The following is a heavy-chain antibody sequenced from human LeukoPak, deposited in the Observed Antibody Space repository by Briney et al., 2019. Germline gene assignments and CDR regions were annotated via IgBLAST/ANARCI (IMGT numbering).Heavy chain of an antibody. V-gene: IGHV4-59*08. Sequence: SGTLSPPRRVSGGPLSSYFWGWIRQPPGEGLGGIGYIYHSGSTNYNPSLKSRVTISVDTSKKQFSLKLISVTAADTAVYYCASGVFSRPYYFDYWGQGTLVTVSS. J-gene: IGHJ4*02. CDR3: ASGVFSRPYYFDY. CDR1: GGPLSSYF. CDR2: IYHSGST. D-gene: IGHD3-10*01.